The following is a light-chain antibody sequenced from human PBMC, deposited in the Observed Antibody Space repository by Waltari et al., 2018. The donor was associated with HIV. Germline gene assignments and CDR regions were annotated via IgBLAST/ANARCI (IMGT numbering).Light chain of an antibody. V-gene: IGKV4-1*01. CDR3: QQYYSTPPT. J-gene: IGKJ1*01. Sequence: IMMTKSPVSLAVSLGERATINCNSSRSVLYSSNNKNYLAWYQQKPGQPPKLLIYWASTRESGVPDRFSGSGSGTDFTLTISSLQAEDVAVYYCQQYYSTPPTFGQGTKVEIK. CDR2: WAS. CDR1: RSVLYSSNNKNY.